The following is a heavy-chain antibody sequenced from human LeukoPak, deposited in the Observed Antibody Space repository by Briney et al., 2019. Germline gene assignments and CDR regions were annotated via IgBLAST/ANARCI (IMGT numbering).Heavy chain of an antibody. CDR1: RFILRTYS. J-gene: IGHJ3*02. V-gene: IGHV3-21*06. CDR2: ISSSSTYI. Sequence: GGSLRLSCAASRFILRTYSMNWVRQAPGKGLEWVSSISSSSTYIYSADSVKGRFTISRDNAKNSLYLQMNSLRAEDTAVYYCAREGEPDAFDIWGQGTMVTVSS. D-gene: IGHD1-14*01. CDR3: AREGEPDAFDI.